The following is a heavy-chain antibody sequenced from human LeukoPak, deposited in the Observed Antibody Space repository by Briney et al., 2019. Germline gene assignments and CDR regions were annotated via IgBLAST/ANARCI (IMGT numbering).Heavy chain of an antibody. V-gene: IGHV3-53*01. J-gene: IGHJ4*02. CDR3: ARGVEPLAANTLAY. D-gene: IGHD1-14*01. CDR1: GFTVITND. Sequence: GGSPRLSCAASGFTVITNDMTWVRQAPGKGLEWVSVLYSDGNTKYADSVQGRFIISRDNSKNTLYLEMNSLRPDDTAVYYCARGVEPLAANTLAYRGQGTPVTVSS. CDR2: LYSDGNT.